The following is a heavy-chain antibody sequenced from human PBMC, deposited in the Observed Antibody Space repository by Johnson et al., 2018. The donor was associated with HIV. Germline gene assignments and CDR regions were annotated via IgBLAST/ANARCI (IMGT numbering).Heavy chain of an antibody. CDR2: IRYDGSNK. CDR3: GRVGLGSVGEWDDALDI. J-gene: IGHJ3*02. D-gene: IGHD3-10*01. CDR1: GFTFSSYG. Sequence: QVQLVESGGGVVQPGGSLRLSCAASGFTFSSYGMHWVRQAPGKGLEWVAFIRYDGSNKYYADSVKGRFTISRDNSKNTLYLQMNSLRTEDTALYYCGRVGLGSVGEWDDALDIWGQGTMVTVSS. V-gene: IGHV3-30*02.